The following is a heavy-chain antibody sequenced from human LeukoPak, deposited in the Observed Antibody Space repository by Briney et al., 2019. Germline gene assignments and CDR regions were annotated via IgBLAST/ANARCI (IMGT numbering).Heavy chain of an antibody. J-gene: IGHJ4*02. CDR3: ARSGLWFGELMGY. CDR1: GGSIVSYY. D-gene: IGHD3-10*01. CDR2: IYYSGST. V-gene: IGHV4-59*01. Sequence: PSETLSLTCTVAGGSIVSYYWSWIRQPPGKVLEWIGYIYYSGSTNYNPSLKGRVTISAASSKHQFSLTPSSVTAADTAVYYCARSGLWFGELMGYWGQGTLVTVSS.